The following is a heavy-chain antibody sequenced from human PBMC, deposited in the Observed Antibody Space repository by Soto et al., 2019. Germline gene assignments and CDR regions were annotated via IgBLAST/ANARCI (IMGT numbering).Heavy chain of an antibody. Sequence: SVKVSCKASGGTFSSYAISWVRQAPGQGLEWMGGIIPIFGTANYAQKFQGRVTITADESTSTAYMELSSLRSEDTAVYYCARASRAYCGVDCYSNLDYGGQGTLVTVPS. CDR3: ARASRAYCGVDCYSNLDY. J-gene: IGHJ4*02. CDR1: GGTFSSYA. D-gene: IGHD2-21*02. CDR2: IIPIFGTA. V-gene: IGHV1-69*13.